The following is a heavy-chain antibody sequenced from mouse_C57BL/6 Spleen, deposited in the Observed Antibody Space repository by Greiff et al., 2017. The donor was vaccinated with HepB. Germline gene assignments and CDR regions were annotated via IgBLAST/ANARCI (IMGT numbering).Heavy chain of an antibody. CDR3: ARGWGDS. J-gene: IGHJ2*01. V-gene: IGHV1-39*01. D-gene: IGHD1-1*02. CDR1: GYSFTDYN. Sequence: VQLKESGPELVKSGASVKISCKAPGYSFTDYNMNWVKQINGKSLEWIGVINPNYCTTCYNQKFKGKARLTVDQTSSTAYMQRNSLTSEDSAVYYCARGWGDSWGQGTTHTVSS. CDR2: INPNYCTT.